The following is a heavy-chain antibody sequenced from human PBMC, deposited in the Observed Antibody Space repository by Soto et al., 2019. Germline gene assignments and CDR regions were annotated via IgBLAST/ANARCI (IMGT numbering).Heavy chain of an antibody. Sequence: EVQLLESGGGLVQPGGSLRLSCAASGFTFSSYAMSWVRQAPEKGLEWVSAISGSGGSTYYADSVKGRFTISRDNSKNTLYLQMNSLRAEDTAVYYCAKGTTVTTTGMSCDYWGQGTLVTVSS. CDR1: GFTFSSYA. CDR2: ISGSGGST. D-gene: IGHD4-17*01. CDR3: AKGTTVTTTGMSCDY. J-gene: IGHJ4*02. V-gene: IGHV3-23*01.